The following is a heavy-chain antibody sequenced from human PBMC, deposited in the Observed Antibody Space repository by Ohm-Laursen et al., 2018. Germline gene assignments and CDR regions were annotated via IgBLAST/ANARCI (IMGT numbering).Heavy chain of an antibody. Sequence: RSLRLSCSASGFTFDDYAMHWVRQAPGKGLEWVSGISWNSGSIGYADSVKGRFTISRDNAKNSLYLEMNSLRAEDTAVYYCGRSRWLQNWGQGTLVTVSS. V-gene: IGHV3-9*01. J-gene: IGHJ4*02. CDR1: GFTFDDYA. CDR3: GRSRWLQN. D-gene: IGHD5-24*01. CDR2: ISWNSGSI.